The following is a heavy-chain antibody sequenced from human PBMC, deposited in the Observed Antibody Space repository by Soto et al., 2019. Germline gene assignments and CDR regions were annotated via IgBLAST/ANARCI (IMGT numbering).Heavy chain of an antibody. V-gene: IGHV4-34*01. CDR1: GGSFSGYY. CDR3: ARASSARDY. CDR2: INHSGST. Sequence: PSETLSLTCAVYGGSFSGYYWSLIRQPPGKGLEWIGEINHSGSTNYNTSLKSRVTISVDTSKNQFSLKLSSVTAADTAVYYCARASSARDYWDQGTLVTVSS. D-gene: IGHD6-13*01. J-gene: IGHJ4*02.